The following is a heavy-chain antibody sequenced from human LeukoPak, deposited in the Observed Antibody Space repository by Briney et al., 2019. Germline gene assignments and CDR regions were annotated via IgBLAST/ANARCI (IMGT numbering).Heavy chain of an antibody. D-gene: IGHD6-19*01. V-gene: IGHV4-59*08. CDR2: IYYSGST. CDR3: ATWGIAVAGTFDY. Sequence: SETLSLTCTVSGGSISSSYWSWIRQPPGKGLEWIGYIYYSGSTNYNPSFKSRVTISVDTSKNQFSLKLSSVTAADTAVYYCATWGIAVAGTFDYWGQGTLVTVST. CDR1: GGSISSSY. J-gene: IGHJ4*02.